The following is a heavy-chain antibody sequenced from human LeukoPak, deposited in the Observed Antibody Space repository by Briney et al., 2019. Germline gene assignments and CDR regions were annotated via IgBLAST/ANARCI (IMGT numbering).Heavy chain of an antibody. J-gene: IGHJ4*02. Sequence: GGSLRLSCAASGFTFDDYGMSWVRQAPGKGLEWVSDINWSGSTTGYADSVKGRFTISRDNAKNSLYLQMNSLRAEDTAVYYCARALRGLLWFGEFDYWGQGTLVTVSS. V-gene: IGHV3-20*04. CDR3: ARALRGLLWFGEFDY. CDR2: INWSGSTT. CDR1: GFTFDDYG. D-gene: IGHD3-10*01.